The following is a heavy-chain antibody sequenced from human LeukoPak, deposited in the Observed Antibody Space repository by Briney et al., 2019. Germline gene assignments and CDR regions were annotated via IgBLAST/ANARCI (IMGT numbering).Heavy chain of an antibody. Sequence: ASVKVSSKASGYTFTNYGISCVRQAPGQGLEWMGWISGYNGNTNYAQKLQGRVTMTTDTSTSTAYMELRSLRSDDTAVYYCARADDYYDSSGYYYAAFDIWGQATMVTVSS. J-gene: IGHJ3*02. CDR3: ARADDYYDSSGYYYAAFDI. CDR2: ISGYNGNT. CDR1: GYTFTNYG. V-gene: IGHV1-18*01. D-gene: IGHD3-22*01.